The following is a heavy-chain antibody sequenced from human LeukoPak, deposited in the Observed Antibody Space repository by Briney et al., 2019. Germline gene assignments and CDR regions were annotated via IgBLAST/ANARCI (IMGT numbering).Heavy chain of an antibody. Sequence: PGGSLRLSCAASGFTFSSYWMHWVRQAPGKGLVWVSRINSDGSSTSYADSVKGRFTISRDNAKNTLYLQMNSLRAEDTAVYYCARVGPRWEPYDYWGQGTLVTVSS. J-gene: IGHJ4*02. D-gene: IGHD1-26*01. CDR2: INSDGSST. CDR1: GFTFSSYW. CDR3: ARVGPRWEPYDY. V-gene: IGHV3-74*01.